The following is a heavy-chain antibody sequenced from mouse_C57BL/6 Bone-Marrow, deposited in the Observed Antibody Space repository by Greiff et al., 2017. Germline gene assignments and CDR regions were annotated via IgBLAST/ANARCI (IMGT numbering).Heavy chain of an antibody. V-gene: IGHV1-15*01. CDR3: TIPYDGYWYFDV. CDR2: IDPETGGT. Sequence: VQLVESGAELVRPGASVTLSCKASGYTFTDYEMHWVKQTPVHGLEWIGAIDPETGGTAYNQKFKGKAILTADKSSSTAYMELRSLTSEDSAVYYCTIPYDGYWYFDVWGTGTTVTVSS. D-gene: IGHD2-3*01. J-gene: IGHJ1*03. CDR1: GYTFTDYE.